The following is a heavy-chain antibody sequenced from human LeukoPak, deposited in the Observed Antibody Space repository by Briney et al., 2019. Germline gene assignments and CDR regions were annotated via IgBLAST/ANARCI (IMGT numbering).Heavy chain of an antibody. J-gene: IGHJ4*02. CDR2: IYPGDSDT. CDR1: GCSFTSYW. V-gene: IGHV5-51*01. CDR3: ARFYYDSSGYYPHDY. D-gene: IGHD3-22*01. Sequence: SGESLKISCKGSGCSFTSYWIGWVRQMPGKGLEWMGIIYPGDSDTRYSPSFQGQVTISADKSISTAYLQWSSLKASDTAMYYCARFYYDSSGYYPHDYWGQGTLVTVSS.